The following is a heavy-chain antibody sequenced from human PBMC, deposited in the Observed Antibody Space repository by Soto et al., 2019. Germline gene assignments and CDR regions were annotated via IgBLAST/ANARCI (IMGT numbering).Heavy chain of an antibody. V-gene: IGHV4-31*03. D-gene: IGHD3-10*01. Sequence: SETLSLTCTVSGGSISSGGYYWSWIRQHPGKGLERIGYIYYSGSTYYNPSLKSRVTISVDTSKNQFSLKLSSVTAADTAVYYCARDRLLWFGESDYYYYGMDVWGQGTTVTVSS. J-gene: IGHJ6*02. CDR1: GGSISSGGYY. CDR3: ARDRLLWFGESDYYYYGMDV. CDR2: IYYSGST.